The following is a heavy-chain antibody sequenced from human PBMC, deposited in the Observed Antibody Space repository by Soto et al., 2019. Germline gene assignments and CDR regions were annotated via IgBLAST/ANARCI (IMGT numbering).Heavy chain of an antibody. D-gene: IGHD2-15*01. CDR2: IIPIFGTA. V-gene: IGHV1-69*13. Sequence: ASVKVSCKASGGTFSSYAISWVRQAPGQGLEWMGGIIPIFGTANYAQKFQGRVTITADESTSTAYMELSSLRSEDTAVYYCARDRGVVVAAGYYYYGMDVWGQGTTVTVSS. CDR1: GGTFSSYA. CDR3: ARDRGVVVAAGYYYYGMDV. J-gene: IGHJ6*02.